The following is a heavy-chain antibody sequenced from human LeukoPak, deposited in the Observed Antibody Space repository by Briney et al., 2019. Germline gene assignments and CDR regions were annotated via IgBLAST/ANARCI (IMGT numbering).Heavy chain of an antibody. CDR1: GDSVSSKSAA. CDR2: TYYRSKWYN. Sequence: SQTLSLTCAISGDSVSSKSAAWNWIRQSPSRGLEWLGRTYYRSKWYNDYAVSVASRITVIPDTSKNQFSLQLNSVTPEDTAVYYCARDLLATTGYALGYWGQGTLVTVSS. CDR3: ARDLLATTGYALGY. V-gene: IGHV6-1*01. D-gene: IGHD1-1*01. J-gene: IGHJ4*02.